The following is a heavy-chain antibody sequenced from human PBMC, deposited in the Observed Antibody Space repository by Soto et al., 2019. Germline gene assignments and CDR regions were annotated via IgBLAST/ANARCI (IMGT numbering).Heavy chain of an antibody. CDR2: INPNSGGT. D-gene: IGHD6-6*01. Sequence: ASVKVSCKASGYTFTGYYMHWVRQAPGQGLEWMGWINPNSGGTNYAQKFQGRVTMTRDTSTSTVYMELSSLRSEDTAVYYCARDRRSSSPRAAFDYWGQGTLVTVSS. CDR3: ARDRRSSSPRAAFDY. V-gene: IGHV1-2*02. CDR1: GYTFTGYY. J-gene: IGHJ4*02.